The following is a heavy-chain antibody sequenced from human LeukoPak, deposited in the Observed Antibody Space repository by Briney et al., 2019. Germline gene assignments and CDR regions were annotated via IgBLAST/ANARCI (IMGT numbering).Heavy chain of an antibody. CDR1: GGTFSRYA. CDR2: IIPIFGTA. CDR3: ASNYDFWSGQASNWFDP. J-gene: IGHJ5*02. D-gene: IGHD3-3*01. Sequence: SVKVSCKASGGTFSRYAISWVRQAPGQGLEWMGGIIPIFGTANYAQKFQGRVTITADESTSTAYMELSSLRSEDTAVYYCASNYDFWSGQASNWFDPWGQGILVTVSS. V-gene: IGHV1-69*01.